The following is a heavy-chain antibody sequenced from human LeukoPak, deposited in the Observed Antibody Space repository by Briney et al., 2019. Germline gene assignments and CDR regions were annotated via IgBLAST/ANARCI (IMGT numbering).Heavy chain of an antibody. CDR2: ISGSGGST. D-gene: IGHD3-16*02. CDR3: ARIYYGYVWGSSRPYYFDY. Sequence: GGSLRLSCAASGFTFRSYAMNWVRQAPGKGLEWVSTISGSGGSTYYADSVKGRFTISRDNSKNTLFLQMNSLRAEDTSVYYCARIYYGYVWGSSRPYYFDYWGQGILVTVSS. J-gene: IGHJ4*02. CDR1: GFTFRSYA. V-gene: IGHV3-23*01.